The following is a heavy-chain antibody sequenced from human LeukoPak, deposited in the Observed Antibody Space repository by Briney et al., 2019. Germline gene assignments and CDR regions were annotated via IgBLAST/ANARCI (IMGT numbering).Heavy chain of an antibody. J-gene: IGHJ6*02. D-gene: IGHD3-10*01. CDR1: GFIFSNFW. CDR3: AVAYGLEV. CDR2: IKGDGSEQ. Sequence: PGGSLRLSCAASGFIFSNFWMTWVRQAPGRGLEWVANIKGDGSEQYYMDSVKGRFTISRDNARNSLYLQINSLSAEDTAIYYCAVAYGLEVWGQGTTVTVYS. V-gene: IGHV3-7*03.